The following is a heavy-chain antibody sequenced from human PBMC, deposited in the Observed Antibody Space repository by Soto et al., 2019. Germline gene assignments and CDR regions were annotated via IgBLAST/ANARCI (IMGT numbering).Heavy chain of an antibody. CDR1: GGSISSGGYY. V-gene: IGHV4-31*01. CDR2: IYYSGST. D-gene: IGHD5-12*01. CDR3: AREATGGGGFDP. Sequence: QVRLQESGPGLVKPSQTLSLTCTVSGGSISSGGYYWSWIRQHPGKGLEWIGYIYYSGSTYYNPSLKSQVTISVDTSKNQFSLKRSSVTAADTVVYYCAREATGGGGFDPWGQGTLVTVSS. J-gene: IGHJ5*02.